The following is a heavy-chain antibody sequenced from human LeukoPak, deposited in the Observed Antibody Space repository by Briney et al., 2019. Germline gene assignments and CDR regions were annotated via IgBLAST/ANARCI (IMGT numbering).Heavy chain of an antibody. CDR3: AKGKDC. V-gene: IGHV3-23*01. J-gene: IGHJ4*02. Sequence: PGGSLRLSCAASGFTFNSYAMSWVRQAPRKGLEWVSAISGSGSTTYYADSVKGRFTISRDNSKNTLYLQMNSLRADDTAVYYCAKGKDCWGQGTLVTVSS. CDR1: GFTFNSYA. CDR2: ISGSGSTT.